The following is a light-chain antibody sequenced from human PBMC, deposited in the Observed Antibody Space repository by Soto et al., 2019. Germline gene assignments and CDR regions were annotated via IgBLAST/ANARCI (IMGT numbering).Light chain of an antibody. CDR3: RQYGRSPPFT. V-gene: IGKV3-20*01. CDR2: GAS. Sequence: EIVLTQSPGTLSLSPGERATLSCRASQSVSSTYIAWYQQNPGRAPRLLIYGASSRGTGIPDRFSGSGSGTDFTLTISRLEPEDFAVYFCRQYGRSPPFTFGQGTKVEIK. J-gene: IGKJ2*01. CDR1: QSVSSTY.